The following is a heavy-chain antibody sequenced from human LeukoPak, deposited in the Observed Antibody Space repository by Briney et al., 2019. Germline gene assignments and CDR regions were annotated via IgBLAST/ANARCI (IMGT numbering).Heavy chain of an antibody. Sequence: SETLSLTCTVSGGSISSSSYYWGWIRQPPGKGLEWIGSIYYSGRTYYNPSLKSRVTISVDTSKNQFSLKLSSVTAADTAVYYCAGITMVRGDYWGQGTLVTVSS. D-gene: IGHD3-10*01. V-gene: IGHV4-39*07. J-gene: IGHJ4*02. CDR2: IYYSGRT. CDR3: AGITMVRGDY. CDR1: GGSISSSSYY.